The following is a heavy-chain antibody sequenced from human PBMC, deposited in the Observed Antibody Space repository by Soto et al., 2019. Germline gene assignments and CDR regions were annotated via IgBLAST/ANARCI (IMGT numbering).Heavy chain of an antibody. J-gene: IGHJ5*02. CDR2: IYYSGST. V-gene: IGHV4-31*03. D-gene: IGHD2-15*01. CDR1: GGSISSGGYY. Sequence: PSETLSLTCTVSGGSISSGGYYWSWIRQHPGKGLEWIGYIYYSGSTYYNPSLKSRVTISVDTSKNQFSLKLSSVTAADTAVYYCARGGGGYCSGGSCYGDWFDPWGQGTPVTVSS. CDR3: ARGGGGYCSGGSCYGDWFDP.